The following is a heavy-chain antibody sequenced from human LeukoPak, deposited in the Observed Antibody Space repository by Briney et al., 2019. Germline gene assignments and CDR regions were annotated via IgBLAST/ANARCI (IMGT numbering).Heavy chain of an antibody. Sequence: GGSLRLSCEASGFSLSSHAFHWARQAPGKGLEWVSFVSFDGRNKNYADSVRGRFTISRDNSKNTLYLQMNSVTYEDTAVYFCVRIVGHTTTDFWGQGTIVSVSS. V-gene: IGHV3-30-3*01. CDR2: VSFDGRNK. CDR3: VRIVGHTTTDF. D-gene: IGHD1-26*01. CDR1: GFSLSSHA. J-gene: IGHJ4*02.